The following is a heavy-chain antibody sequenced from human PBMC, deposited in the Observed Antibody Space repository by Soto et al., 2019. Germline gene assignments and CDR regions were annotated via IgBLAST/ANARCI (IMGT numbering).Heavy chain of an antibody. J-gene: IGHJ3*02. Sequence: GGSLRLSCAASGFTFSSYDTHWVRQATGKGLEWVSAIGTAGDPYYPGSVKGRFTISRENAKNSLYLQMNSLRAGDTAVYYCARASSSWYAFDIWGQGTMVTVSS. CDR2: IGTAGDP. CDR1: GFTFSSYD. D-gene: IGHD6-13*01. CDR3: ARASSSWYAFDI. V-gene: IGHV3-13*05.